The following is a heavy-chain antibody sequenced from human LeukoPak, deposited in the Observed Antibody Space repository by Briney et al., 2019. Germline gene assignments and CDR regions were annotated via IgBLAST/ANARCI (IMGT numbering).Heavy chain of an antibody. CDR2: MNPNTGNT. CDR1: GYTFTSYD. Sequence: ASVKVSCKASGYTFTSYDINWVRQASGQGLEWMGWMNPNTGNTGYAQKFQGRVTITRNTSISTVYMELSSLRSEDTAVYYCARGVGATISYYHYYIDVWGKGTTVTISS. CDR3: ARGVGATISYYHYYIDV. J-gene: IGHJ6*03. V-gene: IGHV1-8*03. D-gene: IGHD1-26*01.